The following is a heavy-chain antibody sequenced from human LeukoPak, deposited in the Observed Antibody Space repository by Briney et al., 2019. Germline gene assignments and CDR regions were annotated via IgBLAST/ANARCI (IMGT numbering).Heavy chain of an antibody. CDR1: GYTFTAYY. Sequence: ASVKVSCKASGYTFTAYYMHWVRQAPGQGLEWMGWINPNSGVTNYPQKFQGRVTMTRDTSISTAYMELSRLRSDDTAVYYCARDRYTSSWTAAFDFWGQGTLVTVSS. CDR2: INPNSGVT. J-gene: IGHJ4*02. D-gene: IGHD6-13*01. V-gene: IGHV1-2*02. CDR3: ARDRYTSSWTAAFDF.